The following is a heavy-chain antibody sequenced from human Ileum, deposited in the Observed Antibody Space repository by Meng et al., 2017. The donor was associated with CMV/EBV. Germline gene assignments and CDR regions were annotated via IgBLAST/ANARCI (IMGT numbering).Heavy chain of an antibody. J-gene: IGHJ6*02. CDR2: ISPSGEYI. V-gene: IGHV3-21*01. D-gene: IGHD2-2*01. Sequence: GESLKISCAASGFSFSTYSMNWVRQAPGKGLEWVSSISPSGEYIHYADSVKGRFTISRDNAENSVFLQMSSLRAGDTAVYYCARGYCSSTSCPYYYYYGMDVWGQGTTVTVSS. CDR3: ARGYCSSTSCPYYYYYGMDV. CDR1: GFSFSTYS.